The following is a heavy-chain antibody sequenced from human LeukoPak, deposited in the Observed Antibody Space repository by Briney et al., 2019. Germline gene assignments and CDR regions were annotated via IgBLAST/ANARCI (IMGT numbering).Heavy chain of an antibody. J-gene: IGHJ4*02. CDR3: ARARWSPLYYFDY. V-gene: IGHV3-21*01. CDR2: ISTGNNYI. D-gene: IGHD4-23*01. Sequence: GGSLRLSCAASGFTFSSYTLNWVRQAPGKGLEWVSSISTGNNYIYYADSVKGRFTISRDNARNSLYLQMNSLRAEDTAVYYCARARWSPLYYFDYWGQGTLVTVSS. CDR1: GFTFSSYT.